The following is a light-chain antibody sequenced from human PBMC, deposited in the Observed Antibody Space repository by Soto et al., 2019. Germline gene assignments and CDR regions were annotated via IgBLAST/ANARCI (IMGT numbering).Light chain of an antibody. CDR2: DVS. CDR3: SSYTNSSIVV. Sequence: QSALTQPASVSGSPGQSITISCTGTSSDVGGYDYVSWYQQHPGKAPKLMIYDVSHRPSGVSHRFSGSKSGSTASLTISGLRAEDEADYYCSSYTNSSIVVFGGGTKVTVL. J-gene: IGLJ2*01. V-gene: IGLV2-14*01. CDR1: SSDVGGYDY.